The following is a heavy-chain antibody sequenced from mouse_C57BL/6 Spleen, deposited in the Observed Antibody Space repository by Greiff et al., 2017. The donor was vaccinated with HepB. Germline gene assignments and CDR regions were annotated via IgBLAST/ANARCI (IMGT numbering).Heavy chain of an antibody. CDR1: GYTFTSYW. CDR3: ARRGVYYGSFHWYFDV. V-gene: IGHV1-50*01. D-gene: IGHD1-1*01. Sequence: VQLQQPGAELVKPGASVKLSCKASGYTFTSYWMQWVKQRPGQGLEWIGEIDPSDSYTNYNQKFKGKATLTVDTSSSTAYMQLSSLTSEDSAVYYCARRGVYYGSFHWYFDVWGTGTTVTVSS. CDR2: IDPSDSYT. J-gene: IGHJ1*03.